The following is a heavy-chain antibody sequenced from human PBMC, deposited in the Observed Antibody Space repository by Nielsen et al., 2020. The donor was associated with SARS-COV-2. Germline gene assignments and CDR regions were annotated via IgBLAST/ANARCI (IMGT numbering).Heavy chain of an antibody. CDR1: GYTLTELS. Sequence: ASVKVSCKVSGYTLTELSMHWVRQAPGKGLEWMGGFDPEDGETIYAQKFQGRVTMTEDTSTDTAYMELSSLRSENTAVYYCATEGGDGAVFGYWGQGTLVTVSS. CDR2: FDPEDGET. V-gene: IGHV1-24*01. J-gene: IGHJ4*02. D-gene: IGHD3-16*01. CDR3: ATEGGDGAVFGY.